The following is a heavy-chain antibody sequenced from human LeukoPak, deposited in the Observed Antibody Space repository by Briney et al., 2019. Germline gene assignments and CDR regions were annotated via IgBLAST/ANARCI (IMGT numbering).Heavy chain of an antibody. D-gene: IGHD2-15*01. J-gene: IGHJ4*02. Sequence: SETLSLTCTVSGGSISGYFWSWIRQPAGKGLEWIGRIHDNGDSNHNPSLKSRVTMALDTSGNQVSLKLTSVTAADTAVYYCARATSGCGGTCPSDHWGPGTLVTVSS. CDR3: ARATSGCGGTCPSDH. V-gene: IGHV4-4*07. CDR2: IHDNGDS. CDR1: GGSISGYF.